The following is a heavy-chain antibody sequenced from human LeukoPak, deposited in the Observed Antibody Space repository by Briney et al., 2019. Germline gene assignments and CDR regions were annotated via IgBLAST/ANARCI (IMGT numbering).Heavy chain of an antibody. CDR1: GFTFSIYE. CDR3: AREQDFQH. CDR2: ISSSGSTM. V-gene: IGHV3-48*03. J-gene: IGHJ1*01. Sequence: GGSLRLSCAASGFTFSIYEMNWVRQTPGKGLEWVSYISSSGSTMHYADSVKGRFTTSRDNAKNSLYLHMNSLRAEDTAVYYCAREQDFQHWGQGTLVTVSS.